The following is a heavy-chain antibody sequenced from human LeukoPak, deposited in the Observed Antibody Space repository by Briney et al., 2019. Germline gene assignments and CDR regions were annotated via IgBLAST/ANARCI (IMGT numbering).Heavy chain of an antibody. V-gene: IGHV4-59*01. CDR2: INYSGST. Sequence: SETLSLTCTVSGGSISSYYWSWIRQPPGKGREWIGYINYSGSTNYNPSLKSRVTISVDTSKNQFSLKLSSVTAADTAVYYCATAIAVANDAFDIWGQGTMVTVSS. J-gene: IGHJ3*02. D-gene: IGHD6-19*01. CDR3: ATAIAVANDAFDI. CDR1: GGSISSYY.